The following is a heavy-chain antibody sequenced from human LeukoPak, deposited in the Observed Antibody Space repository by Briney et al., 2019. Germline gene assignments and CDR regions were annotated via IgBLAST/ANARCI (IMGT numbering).Heavy chain of an antibody. V-gene: IGHV1-18*01. J-gene: IGHJ4*02. Sequence: PGGTLRLSCAASGFTFSTYGMSWVRQAPGQGLEWMGWISAYNGNTNYAQKLQGRVTMTTDTSTSTAYMELRSLRSDDTAVYYCARGPIRPYYFDYWGQGTLVTVSS. CDR3: ARGPIRPYYFDY. CDR1: GFTFSTYG. CDR2: ISAYNGNT.